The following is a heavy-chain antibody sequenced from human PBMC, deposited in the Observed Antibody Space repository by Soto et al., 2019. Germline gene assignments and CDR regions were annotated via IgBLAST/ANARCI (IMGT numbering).Heavy chain of an antibody. CDR2: IKQDGSEK. D-gene: IGHD3-9*01. CDR3: ARVFGFDWLLSGSDY. CDR1: GFTFSSYW. J-gene: IGHJ4*02. Sequence: PGGSLRLSCAASGFTFSSYWMSWVRQAPGKGLEWVANIKQDGSEKYYVDSVKGRFTISRDNAKNSLYLQMNSLRAEDTAVYYCARVFGFDWLLSGSDYWGQGTLVTVSS. V-gene: IGHV3-7*01.